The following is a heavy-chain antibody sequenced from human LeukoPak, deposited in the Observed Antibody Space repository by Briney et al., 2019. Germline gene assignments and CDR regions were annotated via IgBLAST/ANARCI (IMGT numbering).Heavy chain of an antibody. CDR1: CGSFSGYY. D-gene: IGHD3-16*02. CDR3: ARTNYDYVWGSYRQTHFDY. V-gene: IGHV4-34*01. J-gene: IGHJ4*02. CDR2: INHSGST. Sequence: SETLSLTCAVYCGSFSGYYRSWICQPQRKGLEWIGEINHSGSTNYNPSLKSRVTISVDTSKNQFSLKLSSVTAADTGVYYCARTNYDYVWGSYRQTHFDYWGQGPLVTVSS.